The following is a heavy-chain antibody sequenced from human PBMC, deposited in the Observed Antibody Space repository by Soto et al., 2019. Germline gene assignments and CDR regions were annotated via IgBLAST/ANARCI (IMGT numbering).Heavy chain of an antibody. CDR3: AKDRVPGAYGHYYGMDV. J-gene: IGHJ6*02. CDR1: GFTFNNSG. Sequence: QVQLVESGGGVVQPGRALRLSCAVSGFTFNNSGMHWIRQAPGKGLEWVAVISFDGSETYYADSMKGRFTISRENSKNMLQLQMNSLRAEDTAIYYCAKDRVPGAYGHYYGMDVWGQGTTVTVSS. V-gene: IGHV3-30*18. CDR2: ISFDGSET. D-gene: IGHD6-19*01.